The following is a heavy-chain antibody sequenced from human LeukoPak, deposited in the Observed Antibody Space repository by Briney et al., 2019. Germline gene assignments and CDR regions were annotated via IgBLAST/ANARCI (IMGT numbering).Heavy chain of an antibody. CDR3: ARDVRYPIRKPTVTPEDYYYMDV. D-gene: IGHD4-11*01. CDR1: GFTFSSYG. J-gene: IGHJ6*03. CDR2: ISSSSSTI. V-gene: IGHV3-48*01. Sequence: GGSLRLSCAASGFTFSSYGMHWVRQAPGKGLEWVSYISSSSSTIYYADSVKGRFTISRDNAKNSLYLQMNSLRAEDTAVYYCARDVRYPIRKPTVTPEDYYYMDVWGKGTTVTVSS.